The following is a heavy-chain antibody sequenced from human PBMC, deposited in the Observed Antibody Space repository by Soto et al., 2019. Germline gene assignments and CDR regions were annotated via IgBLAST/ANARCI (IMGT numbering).Heavy chain of an antibody. CDR1: GYTFIRYG. D-gene: IGHD3-16*01. Sequence: QVQLVQSASEVMKPGATVKVSCKASGYTFIRYGITWVRQAPGQRREWMGWISPYNDQTIYAQKLQGRVTMTADTSTRTVYMQLRSLKSDDTAVYYCARGGYYDNVWGKLSHDGLDGCGQGTSVTVSS. V-gene: IGHV1-18*01. J-gene: IGHJ6*02. CDR2: ISPYNDQT. CDR3: ARGGYYDNVWGKLSHDGLDG.